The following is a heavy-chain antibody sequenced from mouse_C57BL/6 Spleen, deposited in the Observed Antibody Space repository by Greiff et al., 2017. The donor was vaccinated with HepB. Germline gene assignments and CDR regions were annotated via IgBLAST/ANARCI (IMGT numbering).Heavy chain of an antibody. V-gene: IGHV1-54*01. J-gene: IGHJ2*01. Sequence: QVQLQQSGAELVRPGTSVKVSCKASGYAFTNYLIEWVKQRPGQGLEWIGVINPGSGGTNYNEKFKGKATLTADKSSSTAYMQLSSLTSEDSAVYFCARRELAHFDYWGQGTTLTVSS. D-gene: IGHD6-1*01. CDR3: ARRELAHFDY. CDR2: INPGSGGT. CDR1: GYAFTNYL.